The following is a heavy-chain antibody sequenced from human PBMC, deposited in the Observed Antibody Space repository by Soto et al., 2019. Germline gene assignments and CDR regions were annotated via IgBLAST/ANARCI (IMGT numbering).Heavy chain of an antibody. CDR2: ISSSSSYI. CDR1: GFTFSSYS. V-gene: IGHV3-21*01. CDR3: ARDLVTMIVVVITAVTDYGMDV. D-gene: IGHD3-22*01. J-gene: IGHJ6*02. Sequence: GGSLILSCAASGFTFSSYSMNWVRQAPGKGLEWVSSISSSSSYIYYADSVKGRFPISRDNAKNSLYLQMNSLRAEDTAVYYCARDLVTMIVVVITAVTDYGMDVWGQGTTVTVSS.